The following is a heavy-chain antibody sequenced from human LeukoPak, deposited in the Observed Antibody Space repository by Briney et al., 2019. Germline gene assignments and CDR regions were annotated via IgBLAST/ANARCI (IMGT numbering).Heavy chain of an antibody. CDR2: ISSSSSST. V-gene: IGHV3-11*05. J-gene: IGHJ4*02. CDR3: ARDFIHRSGEANY. D-gene: IGHD3-22*01. Sequence: GGSLRLSCVASGFSQRTYVMNWIRQAPGKGLEWISYISSSSSSTNYADSVKGRFTISRDNPKNSLYLLMNSLRAEDTAMYYCARDFIHRSGEANYWGQGTLVTVSS. CDR1: GFSQRTYV.